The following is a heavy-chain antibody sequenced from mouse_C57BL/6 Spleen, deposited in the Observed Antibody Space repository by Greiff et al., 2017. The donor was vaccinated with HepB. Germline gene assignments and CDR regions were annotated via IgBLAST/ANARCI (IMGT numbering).Heavy chain of an antibody. CDR2: INPSSGYT. Sequence: FQLQQSGAELAKPGASVKLSCKASGYTFTSYWMHWVKQRPGQGLEWIGYINPSSGYTKYNQKFKDKATLTADKSSSTAYMQLSRLTYEDSAVYYCARRQIYYYGSSYEDYYAMDYWGQGTSVTVSS. CDR1: GYTFTSYW. V-gene: IGHV1-7*01. J-gene: IGHJ4*01. D-gene: IGHD1-1*01. CDR3: ARRQIYYYGSSYEDYYAMDY.